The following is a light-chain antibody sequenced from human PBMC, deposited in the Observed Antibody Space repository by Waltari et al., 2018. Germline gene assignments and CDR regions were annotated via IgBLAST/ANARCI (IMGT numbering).Light chain of an antibody. J-gene: IGKJ2*01. V-gene: IGKV3-20*01. CDR3: QQYGSSIMYT. Sequence: VLTQSPGTLSLSPGETATLSCRASQRLTQKYLAWYQQKPGQAPRLRIYGAYSRAAGIPDRFSGSGSGTDYTLTISRLEPEDSAVYYCQQYGSSIMYTFGQGTKLEIK. CDR2: GAY. CDR1: QRLTQKY.